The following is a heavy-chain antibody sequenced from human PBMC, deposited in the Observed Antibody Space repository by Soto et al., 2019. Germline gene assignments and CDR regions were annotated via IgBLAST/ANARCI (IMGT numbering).Heavy chain of an antibody. CDR2: IYYSGST. CDR3: ASSYYDFWSGYYTAIFDY. Sequence: SETLSLTCTVSGGSISSSSYYWGWIRQPPGKGLEWIGSIYYSGSTYYNPSLKSRVTISVDTSKNQFSLKLSSVTAADTAVYYCASSYYDFWSGYYTAIFDYWGRGTLVTVSS. CDR1: GGSISSSSYY. D-gene: IGHD3-3*01. J-gene: IGHJ4*02. V-gene: IGHV4-39*01.